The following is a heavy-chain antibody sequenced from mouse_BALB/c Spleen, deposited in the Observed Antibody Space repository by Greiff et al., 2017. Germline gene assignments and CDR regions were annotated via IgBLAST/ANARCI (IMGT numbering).Heavy chain of an antibody. V-gene: IGHV1S81*02. J-gene: IGHJ4*01. D-gene: IGHD2-4*01. CDR3: TRGITTVYAMDY. CDR1: GYTFTSYY. CDR2: INPSNGGT. Sequence: QVHVKQSGAELVKPGASVKLSCKASGYTFTSYYMYWVKQRPGQGLEWIGEINPSNGGTNFNEKFKSKATLTVDKSSSTAYMQLSSLTSEDSAVYYCTRGITTVYAMDYWGQGTSVTVSS.